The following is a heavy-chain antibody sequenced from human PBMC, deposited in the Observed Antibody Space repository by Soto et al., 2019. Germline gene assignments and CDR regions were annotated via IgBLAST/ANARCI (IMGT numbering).Heavy chain of an antibody. CDR2: TYYRSKWYN. CDR3: ARVHYYGSGNYSLFDY. J-gene: IGHJ4*02. CDR1: GDSVSSNNAA. D-gene: IGHD3-10*01. Sequence: TLSLTCAISGDSVSSNNAAWNWIRQSPSRGLEWLGRTYYRSKWYNNYSASVKSRITTNPDTSKNQYSLQLNSVTPEDTAVYYCARVHYYGSGNYSLFDYWGQGNLVTFSS. V-gene: IGHV6-1*01.